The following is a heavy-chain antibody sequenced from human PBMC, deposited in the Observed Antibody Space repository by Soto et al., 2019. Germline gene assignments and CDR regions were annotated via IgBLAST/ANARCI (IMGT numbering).Heavy chain of an antibody. CDR2: ISSSSSYI. D-gene: IGHD3-3*01. V-gene: IGHV3-21*01. CDR1: GFTFSSYS. Sequence: EVQLVESGGGLVKPGGSLSLSCAASGFTFSSYSMNWVRQAPGKGLEWVSSISSSSSYIYYADSVKGRFTISRDNAKNSLYLQMNSLRAEDTAVYYCARSWNYYYYYGMDVWGQGTTVTVSS. J-gene: IGHJ6*02. CDR3: ARSWNYYYYYGMDV.